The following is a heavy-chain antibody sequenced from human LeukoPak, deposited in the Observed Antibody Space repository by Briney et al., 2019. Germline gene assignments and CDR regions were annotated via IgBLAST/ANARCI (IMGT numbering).Heavy chain of an antibody. CDR3: AETLPYQVYCSGDCPYLFDH. J-gene: IGHJ4*02. V-gene: IGHV3-23*01. CDR2: IRGSGAQT. D-gene: IGHD2-21*02. Sequence: PGGSLRLSCAASGFTFSIYGVSWLRQAPGKGLEWVSAIRGSGAQTFYADSVKGRFTISRDNPKNTLYLQMNSLRAEDTAVYYCAETLPYQVYCSGDCPYLFDHWGQGTLVTVSS. CDR1: GFTFSIYG.